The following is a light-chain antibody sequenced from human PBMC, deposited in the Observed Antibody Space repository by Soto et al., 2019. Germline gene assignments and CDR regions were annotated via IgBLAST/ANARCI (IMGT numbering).Light chain of an antibody. J-gene: IGLJ1*01. CDR1: SSEVGGFNS. CDR3: SSYTSTMTNV. Sequence: QSDLTQPASVYGSTGQSITLSCTGTSSEVGGFNSFSWKQLRPGTAPKLILYDVVDRPSGVSYRFSGSKSGNTASLTISWLHAADEADYFCSSYTSTMTNVFGSGTKVT. CDR2: DVV. V-gene: IGLV2-14*03.